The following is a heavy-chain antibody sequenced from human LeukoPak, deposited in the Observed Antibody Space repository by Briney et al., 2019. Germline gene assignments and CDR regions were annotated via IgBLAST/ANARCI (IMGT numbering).Heavy chain of an antibody. CDR2: ISYVGSIN. CDR1: GFTFSSYA. CDR3: ARDAQYCSSTSCSGFDY. Sequence: PGRSLRLSCAASGFTFSSYAMHWVRQAPGKGREWVAVISYVGSINNYAASVKGRFTISRDNSKNTLYLQMNSQRAEDTAVYYCARDAQYCSSTSCSGFDYWGQGTLVTVSS. J-gene: IGHJ4*02. V-gene: IGHV3-30*01. D-gene: IGHD2-2*01.